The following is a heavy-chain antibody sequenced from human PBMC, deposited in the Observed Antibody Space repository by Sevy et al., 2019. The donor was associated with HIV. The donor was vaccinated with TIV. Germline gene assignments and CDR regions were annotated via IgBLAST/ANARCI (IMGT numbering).Heavy chain of an antibody. Sequence: SETLSLTCTVSGGSVSSGSYYWSWIRQPPGKGLEWIGYIYYSGSTNYNPSLKSRVTISVDTSKNQFSLKLSSVTAADRAGFYCAGVSRVATLGMDVWGQGPRSPSP. CDR3: AGVSRVATLGMDV. CDR2: IYYSGST. CDR1: GGSVSSGSYY. V-gene: IGHV4-61*01. D-gene: IGHD5-12*01. J-gene: IGHJ6*02.